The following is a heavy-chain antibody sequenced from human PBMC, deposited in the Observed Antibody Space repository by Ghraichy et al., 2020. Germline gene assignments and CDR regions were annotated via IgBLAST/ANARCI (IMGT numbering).Heavy chain of an antibody. J-gene: IGHJ3*01. D-gene: IGHD2-15*01. V-gene: IGHV4-38-2*02. CDR2: IYYSGST. CDR3: ARDGLKSSGVVDADVFDL. CDR1: GYSISSGYY. Sequence: SETLSLTCAVSGYSISSGYYWGWIRQPPGKGLEWIGSIYYSGSTNYNPSLKSRVTISVDTSKNQFSVRLTSVTVADAAVYYCARDGLKSSGVVDADVFDLWGQGTMVTVSS.